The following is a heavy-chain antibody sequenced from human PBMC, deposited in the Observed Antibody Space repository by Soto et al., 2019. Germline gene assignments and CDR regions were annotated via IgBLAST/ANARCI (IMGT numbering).Heavy chain of an antibody. Sequence: QVQLVESGGGVVQPGRSLRLSCAASGFTFSSYGMHWVRQAPGKGLEWVAVISYDGSNKYYADSVKGRFTISRDNSKNTLYLQMNSLRAEDTAVYYCAKDLERIFDYWGQGTLVTVSS. V-gene: IGHV3-30*18. CDR3: AKDLERIFDY. D-gene: IGHD2-15*01. J-gene: IGHJ4*02. CDR1: GFTFSSYG. CDR2: ISYDGSNK.